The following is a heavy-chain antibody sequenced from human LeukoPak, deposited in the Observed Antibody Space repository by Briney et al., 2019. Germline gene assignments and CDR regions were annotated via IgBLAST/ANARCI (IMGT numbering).Heavy chain of an antibody. CDR2: INHSGSA. V-gene: IGHV4-34*01. Sequence: SETLSLTCAVYGGSFRGYYWSWIRQPPGKGLEWIGKINHSGSADYNPSLKSRVTISLDTSKTQFSLQLSSVTAADTAVYYCARGRIAAVWGQGTLVTVSS. CDR1: GGSFRGYY. CDR3: ARGRIAAV. J-gene: IGHJ4*02. D-gene: IGHD6-13*01.